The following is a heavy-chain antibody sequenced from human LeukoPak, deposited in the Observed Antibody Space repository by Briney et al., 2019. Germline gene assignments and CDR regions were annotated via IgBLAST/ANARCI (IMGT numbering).Heavy chain of an antibody. J-gene: IGHJ4*02. D-gene: IGHD3-10*01. CDR3: ARTSARGAQFDY. CDR2: IYASGST. V-gene: IGHV4-4*07. Sequence: SETLSLTCTVSGGSISNYYWCWIRQPAGMGLEWIGRIYASGSTNYNPSLKSRVTMPVDTSNNQFSLNLSSVTAADTAVYYCARTSARGAQFDYWGQGTLVTVSS. CDR1: GGSISNYY.